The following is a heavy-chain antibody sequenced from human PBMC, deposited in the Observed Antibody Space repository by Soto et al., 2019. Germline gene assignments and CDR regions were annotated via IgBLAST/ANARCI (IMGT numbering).Heavy chain of an antibody. V-gene: IGHV3-30-3*02. CDR3: AKHMAVAGALDY. D-gene: IGHD6-19*01. CDR1: GFTFRGSE. CDR2: VSYDGDDQ. J-gene: IGHJ4*02. Sequence: GGSLRLSCAASGFTFRGSEMHWVRQAPGKGLEWVAFVSYDGDDQYYADSVKGRFTVSRDNSGNTLHLQMDSLRPEDTALFYCAKHMAVAGALDYWGQGTLVTVS.